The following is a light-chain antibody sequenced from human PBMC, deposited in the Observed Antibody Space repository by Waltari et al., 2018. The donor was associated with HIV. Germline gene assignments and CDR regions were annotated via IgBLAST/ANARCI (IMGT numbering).Light chain of an antibody. J-gene: IGLJ3*02. CDR3: QSTDHDGTWV. CDR2: KDI. Sequence: SYELTQTPSVSVSPGQTARISGSRGALPKQYSSWYGQKPGQAPVLIIYKDIERPSGIPERISGSRSGTGVTLTISDVQAEDEGDYYCQSTDHDGTWVFGGGTKLTVL. CDR1: ALPKQY. V-gene: IGLV3-25*03.